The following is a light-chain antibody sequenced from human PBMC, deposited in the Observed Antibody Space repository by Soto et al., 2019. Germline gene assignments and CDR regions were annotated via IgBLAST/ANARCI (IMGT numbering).Light chain of an antibody. J-gene: IGKJ4*01. CDR1: QSLRRH. Sequence: EIVLTQSPGTLSLSPGERATLSCRASQSLRRHIVWYQQKPDQAPRLVIYEASNRATGITARFSGSGSGTDFNLTISSLEPADFAIYYCQPRAASPTTFGGGTKVEIK. V-gene: IGKV3-11*01. CDR2: EAS. CDR3: QPRAASPTT.